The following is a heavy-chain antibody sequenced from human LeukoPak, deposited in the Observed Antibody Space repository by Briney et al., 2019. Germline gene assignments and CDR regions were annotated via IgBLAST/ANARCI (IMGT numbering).Heavy chain of an antibody. Sequence: GGSLRLSCAASGFTFDDYGMSWVRQAPGKVLEWVSGINWNGGSTGYADSVKGRFTISRDNAKNSLYLQMNSLRAEDTALYYCARAQNSGSYGTFDYWGQGTLVTVSS. CDR3: ARAQNSGSYGTFDY. CDR1: GFTFDDYG. J-gene: IGHJ4*02. V-gene: IGHV3-20*04. CDR2: INWNGGST. D-gene: IGHD1-26*01.